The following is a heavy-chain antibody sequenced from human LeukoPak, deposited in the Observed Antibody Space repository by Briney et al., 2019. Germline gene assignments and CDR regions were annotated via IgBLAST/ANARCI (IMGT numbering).Heavy chain of an antibody. J-gene: IGHJ4*02. CDR1: GFTFSSHW. CDR2: IKQDGNEK. Sequence: HPGGSLRLSCVDSGFTFSSHWMSWVRQAPGKGLEWVANIKQDGNEKYYADSVKGRFTISRDNAKNSVYLQMNSLRAEDTAVYYCATIEAVRFHYWGQGTLVTISS. CDR3: ATIEAVRFHY. V-gene: IGHV3-7*01. D-gene: IGHD2/OR15-2a*01.